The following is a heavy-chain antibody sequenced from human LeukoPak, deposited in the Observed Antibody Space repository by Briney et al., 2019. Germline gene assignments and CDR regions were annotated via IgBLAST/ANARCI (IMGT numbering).Heavy chain of an antibody. CDR1: GGSISSYY. Sequence: PSETLSLTCTVSGGSISSYYWSWIRQPPGKGLEWIGYIYYSGNTYYSPSLKSRITISVDTSKNQFSLKLSSVTAADTAVYYCAGSIVVVITHTYDAFDVWGQGTMVTVSS. J-gene: IGHJ3*01. CDR3: AGSIVVVITHTYDAFDV. CDR2: IYYSGNT. V-gene: IGHV4-59*04. D-gene: IGHD3-22*01.